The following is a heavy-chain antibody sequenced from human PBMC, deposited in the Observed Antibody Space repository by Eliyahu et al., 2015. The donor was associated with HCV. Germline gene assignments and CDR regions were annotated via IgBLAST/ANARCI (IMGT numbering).Heavy chain of an antibody. CDR1: GGXXXXYY. J-gene: IGHJ5*02. CDR2: IHYSGST. Sequence: QVQLQESGPTLVKPSETLSLTCTVSGGXXXXYYWSWIRQPPGKGLEWIGYIHYSGSTNYNPPLKSRVTISLDTPKNQFSLNLTSVTAADTAMYYCASGGGGIAVTGTGGWFDPWGQGTLVTVSS. CDR3: ASGGGGIAVTGTGGWFDP. V-gene: IGHV4-59*01. D-gene: IGHD6-19*01.